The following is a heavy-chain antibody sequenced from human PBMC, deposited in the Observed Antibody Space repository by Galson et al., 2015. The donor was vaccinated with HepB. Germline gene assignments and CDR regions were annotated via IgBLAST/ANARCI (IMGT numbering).Heavy chain of an antibody. Sequence: SETLSLTCSVSGVSISSRNYYWSWIRQPPGKGLEWIASIYYSGSTHYTPSLKSRVTISADTSKNQFSLRLNSASAADTAVYYCVRHGNEDFYYAMDVWGQGTKVIVSS. CDR3: VRHGNEDFYYAMDV. V-gene: IGHV4-39*01. D-gene: IGHD1-1*01. CDR2: IYYSGST. J-gene: IGHJ6*02. CDR1: GVSISSRNYY.